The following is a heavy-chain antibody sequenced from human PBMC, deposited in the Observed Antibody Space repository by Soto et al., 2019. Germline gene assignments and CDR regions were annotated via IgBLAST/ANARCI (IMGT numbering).Heavy chain of an antibody. J-gene: IGHJ6*02. CDR3: ARSPLGGYSYGRYYYYGMDV. V-gene: IGHV1-69*02. CDR2: IIPILGIA. CDR1: GGTFSSYT. D-gene: IGHD5-18*01. Sequence: SVKVSCKASGGTFSSYTISWVRQAPGQGLEWMGRIIPILGIANYAQKFQGRVTITADKSTSTAYMELSSLRSEDTAVYYCARSPLGGYSYGRYYYYGMDVWGQGTTVTVSS.